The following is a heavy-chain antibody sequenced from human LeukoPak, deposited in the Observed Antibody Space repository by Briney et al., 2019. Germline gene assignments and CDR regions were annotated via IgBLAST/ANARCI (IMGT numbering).Heavy chain of an antibody. V-gene: IGHV1-69*04. CDR2: IIPILGIA. CDR3: ARDPGREDYYYYGMDV. J-gene: IGHJ6*02. CDR1: GYTFTGYY. Sequence: GASVKVSCKASGYTFTGYYMHWVRQAPGQGLEWMGRIIPILGIANYAQKFQGRVTITADKSTSTAYMELSSLRSEDTAVYYCARDPGREDYYYYGMDVWGQGTTVTVSS.